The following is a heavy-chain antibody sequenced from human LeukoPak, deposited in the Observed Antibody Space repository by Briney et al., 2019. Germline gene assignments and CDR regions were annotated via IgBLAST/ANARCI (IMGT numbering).Heavy chain of an antibody. D-gene: IGHD3-16*01. CDR3: ARDGVPIEY. Sequence: GASVKVSCKASGYSFTGFYMNWVRQAPGQGLEWMGWINPSSGGTNVVEKSQGRVTLTRDTSITTAFMELSSLTSDDTAVYYCARDGVPIEYWGQGTLVTVSS. CDR1: GYSFTGFY. CDR2: INPSSGGT. J-gene: IGHJ4*02. V-gene: IGHV1-2*02.